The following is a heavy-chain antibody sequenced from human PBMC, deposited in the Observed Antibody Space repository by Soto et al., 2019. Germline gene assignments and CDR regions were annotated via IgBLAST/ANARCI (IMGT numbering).Heavy chain of an antibody. D-gene: IGHD2-8*01. CDR1: GFSLSTSGVG. CDR3: AHSRCTDGECYPQFDY. Sequence: QITLRESGPPLVTPTHTLTLTCDFSGFSLSTSGVGVGWIRQPPGKALEWLALNYLDDDERYSPSLRSMIAITRYTYKNRVDLTRTNMDPVDTSTYHCAHSRCTDGECYPQFDYWSQGTLVTVSS. J-gene: IGHJ4*02. V-gene: IGHV2-5*02. CDR2: NYLDDDE.